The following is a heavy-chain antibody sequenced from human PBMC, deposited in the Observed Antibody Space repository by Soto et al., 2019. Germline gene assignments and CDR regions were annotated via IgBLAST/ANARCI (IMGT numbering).Heavy chain of an antibody. CDR2: IYYSGST. J-gene: IGHJ5*01. D-gene: IGHD3-10*01. V-gene: IGHV4-30-4*02. Sequence: SETLSLTCTVSGGSISSGDYYWSWIRQPPGKGLEWIGSIYYSGSTDYNPSLKSRVTISVDTSKNQFSLKLSSVTAADTAVYYCARVPYGSGENWFDSWGQGTLVTVSS. CDR1: GGSISSGDYY. CDR3: ARVPYGSGENWFDS.